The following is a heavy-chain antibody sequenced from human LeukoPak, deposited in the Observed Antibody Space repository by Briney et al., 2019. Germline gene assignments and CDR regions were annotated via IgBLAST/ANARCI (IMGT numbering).Heavy chain of an antibody. CDR2: ISGSGGYT. D-gene: IGHD5-18*01. CDR1: GFTFSSYA. J-gene: IGHJ2*01. Sequence: GGSLRLSCAASGFTFSSYAMSWVRQAPGKGLEWVSAISGSGGYTYYADSVKGRFTISRDNSKNTLYLQMNSLRAEDTALYYCAKDTASSWWYFDLWGRGTLVTVSS. V-gene: IGHV3-23*01. CDR3: AKDTASSWWYFDL.